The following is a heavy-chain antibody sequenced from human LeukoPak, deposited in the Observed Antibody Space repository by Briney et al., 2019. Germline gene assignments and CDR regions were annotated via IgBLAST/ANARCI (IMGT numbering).Heavy chain of an antibody. CDR2: ISAYNGNT. CDR1: GYTCTSYG. CDR3: ARDHDYGYFDY. D-gene: IGHD4-17*01. Sequence: ASVKVSGKASGYTCTSYGISWVRQAPGQGLEWMGWISAYNGNTNYAQKLQGRVTMTTDTSTSTAYMELRSLRSDDTAVYYCARDHDYGYFDYWGQGTLVTVSS. V-gene: IGHV1-18*01. J-gene: IGHJ4*02.